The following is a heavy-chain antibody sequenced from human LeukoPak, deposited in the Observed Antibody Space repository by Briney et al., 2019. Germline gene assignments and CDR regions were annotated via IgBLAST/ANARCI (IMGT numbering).Heavy chain of an antibody. J-gene: IGHJ5*02. Sequence: GGSLRLSCAASGFTFSGSAIHWVRHSFGKGLGWIGHIDKEKNSYATASAYAVSVEGRFTVSRDDSKNMAFLQMSGLKTEDTALYFCTRDSGTYNWLDPWGQGTLVTVSS. CDR1: GFTFSGSA. V-gene: IGHV3-73*01. CDR3: TRDSGTYNWLDP. CDR2: IDKEKNSYAT. D-gene: IGHD1-26*01.